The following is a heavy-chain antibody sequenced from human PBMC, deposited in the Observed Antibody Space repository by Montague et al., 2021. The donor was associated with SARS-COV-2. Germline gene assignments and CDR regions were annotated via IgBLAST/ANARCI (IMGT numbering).Heavy chain of an antibody. Sequence: SETLSLTCTVSGGSIGTYYWSWIRQSPGKGLEWLGYIYYTGSTKYSPSLKSRVTISMDTSRDQLSLRLKSVTAADTAVYYCARENYGDGGYYGLDVWGQGTTVTVSS. D-gene: IGHD4/OR15-4a*01. V-gene: IGHV4-59*01. CDR3: ARENYGDGGYYGLDV. CDR2: IYYTGST. CDR1: GGSIGTYY. J-gene: IGHJ6*02.